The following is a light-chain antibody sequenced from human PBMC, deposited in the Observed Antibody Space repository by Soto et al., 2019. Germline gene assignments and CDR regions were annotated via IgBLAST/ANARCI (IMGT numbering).Light chain of an antibody. V-gene: IGKV3-15*01. CDR1: QSVNSN. CDR2: GAS. CDR3: QQYNNWPHT. J-gene: IGKJ1*01. Sequence: EIVMTQSPATLSVSPGERATLSCRASQSVNSNLAWYQQKPGQAPRLVVYGASTTATGLPARFSGSGSGTAFTLTISSLQSEDFAVYYCQQYNNWPHTFGQGTKVEVK.